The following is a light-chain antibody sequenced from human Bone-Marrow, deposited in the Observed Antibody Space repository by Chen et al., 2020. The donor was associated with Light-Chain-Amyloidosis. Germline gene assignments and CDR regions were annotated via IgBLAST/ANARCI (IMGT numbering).Light chain of an antibody. Sequence: DIVMTQSPLSLPVSPGEPASISCRSSQSLLHSNGYNYLDWYLQKPGQSQQLLIYLGANRASGVPNRFSGSGSGTDVTLTSSRVEAEDVGVYYCMQALQTPCAFGQGTKVEIK. J-gene: IGKJ1*01. CDR1: QSLLHSNGYNY. CDR3: MQALQTPCA. V-gene: IGKV2-28*01. CDR2: LGA.